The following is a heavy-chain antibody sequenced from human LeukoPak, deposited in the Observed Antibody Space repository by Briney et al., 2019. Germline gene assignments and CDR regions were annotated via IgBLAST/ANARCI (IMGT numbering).Heavy chain of an antibody. CDR1: GDSISSGGYY. D-gene: IGHD5-24*01. V-gene: IGHV4-31*03. CDR3: ARGDVEYYFDY. Sequence: PSETLSLTCTVSGDSISSGGYYWSRIRQHPGKGLEWIGYIYYSGSTYYNPSLKSRVTISVDTSKNQFSLKLSSVTAADTAVYYCARGDVEYYFDYWGQGTLVTVSS. CDR2: IYYSGST. J-gene: IGHJ4*02.